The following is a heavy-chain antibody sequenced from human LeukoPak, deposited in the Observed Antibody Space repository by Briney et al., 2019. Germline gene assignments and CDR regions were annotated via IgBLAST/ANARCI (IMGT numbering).Heavy chain of an antibody. V-gene: IGHV1-18*01. J-gene: IGHJ4*02. D-gene: IGHD6-19*01. CDR1: GYTFTSYG. CDR3: ARCETGYSSGWFDY. Sequence: ASVKVSCKASGYTFTSYGISWVRQAPGQGLEWMGWISAYNSNTNYAQKLQGRVTMTTDTSTSTAYMELRSLRSDDTAVYYCARCETGYSSGWFDYWGQGTLVTVSS. CDR2: ISAYNSNT.